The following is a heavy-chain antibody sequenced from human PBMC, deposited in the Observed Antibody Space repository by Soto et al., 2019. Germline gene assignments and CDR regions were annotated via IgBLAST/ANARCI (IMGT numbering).Heavy chain of an antibody. CDR3: AKIGALTSVTKYY. V-gene: IGHV3-23*01. CDR2: IRSSGDNT. Sequence: EVQLLESGCGLVQSGGSLRLSCAASGFTFSSYTMNWVRQAPGKGLEWVSSIRSSGDNTYYADSVKGRFTIFRDNSKNTLYLQMNSLRAEDTAVYYCAKIGALTSVTKYYWGQGTLVTVSS. D-gene: IGHD4-17*01. J-gene: IGHJ4*02. CDR1: GFTFSSYT.